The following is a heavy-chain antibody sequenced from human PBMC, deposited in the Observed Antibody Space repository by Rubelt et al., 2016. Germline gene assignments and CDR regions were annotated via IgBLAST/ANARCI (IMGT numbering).Heavy chain of an antibody. CDR3: ARFALPAVTTAYYYYALDV. D-gene: IGHD4-17*01. V-gene: IGHV1-18*01. CDR2: ISAYNGNT. CDR1: GYTFTSYG. J-gene: IGHJ6*02. Sequence: QVQLVQSGAEVKEPGASVKVSCKASGYTFTSYGISWVRQAPGQGLEWMGWISAYNGNTNYAQKLQGRVTITRDTPASTAYMELSSLRSEDTAVYYCARFALPAVTTAYYYYALDVWGQGTMVTVSS.